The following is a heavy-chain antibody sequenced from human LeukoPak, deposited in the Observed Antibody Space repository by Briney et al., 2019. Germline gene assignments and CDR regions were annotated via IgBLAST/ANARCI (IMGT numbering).Heavy chain of an antibody. J-gene: IGHJ4*02. Sequence: GGSLRLSCAASGLTFSNYWMNWVRQAPGKGLQWVVNIKPDGSEKYYVDSVKGRFTISRDNAKNSVDLQMNSLRVEDTAVYYCARGQSWAFDFWGQGTLVTVSS. CDR3: ARGQSWAFDF. D-gene: IGHD1-26*01. V-gene: IGHV3-7*05. CDR1: GLTFSNYW. CDR2: IKPDGSEK.